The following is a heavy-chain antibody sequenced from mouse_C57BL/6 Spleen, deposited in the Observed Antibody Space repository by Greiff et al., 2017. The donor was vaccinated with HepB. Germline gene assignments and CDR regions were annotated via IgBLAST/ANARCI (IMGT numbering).Heavy chain of an antibody. V-gene: IGHV1-82*01. Sequence: VKLMESGPELVKPGASVKISCKASGYAFSSSWMNWVKQRPGKGLEWIGRIYPGDGDTNYNGKFKGKATLTADKSSSTAYMQLSSLTSEDSAVYFCARTDYYGSEGWYFDVWGTGTTVTVSS. D-gene: IGHD1-1*01. J-gene: IGHJ1*03. CDR3: ARTDYYGSEGWYFDV. CDR2: IYPGDGDT. CDR1: GYAFSSSW.